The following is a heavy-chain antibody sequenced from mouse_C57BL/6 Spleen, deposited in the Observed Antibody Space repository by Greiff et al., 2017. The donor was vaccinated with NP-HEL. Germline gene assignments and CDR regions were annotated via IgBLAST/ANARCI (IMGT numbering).Heavy chain of an antibody. CDR2: IWWDDDK. J-gene: IGHJ4*01. V-gene: IGHV8-8*01. Sequence: QVTLKVSGPGILQPSRTLSLTCSFSGFSLSTFGMGVGWIRQPSGKGLEWMAHIWWDDDKYYHPSLKSRPTISKDTSKNKVFLKIANVDTADTATYYCARIRYYVSSSAMDYWGQGTSVTVSS. CDR3: ARIRYYVSSSAMDY. D-gene: IGHD1-1*01. CDR1: GFSLSTFGMG.